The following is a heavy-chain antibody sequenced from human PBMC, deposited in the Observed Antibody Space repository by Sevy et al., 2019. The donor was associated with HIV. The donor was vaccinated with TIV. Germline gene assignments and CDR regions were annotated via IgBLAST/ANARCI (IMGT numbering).Heavy chain of an antibody. Sequence: GGSLRLSCAASGFTFSSYAMHWVRQAPGKGLEWVAVISYDGSNKYYADSVKGRFTISRDNSKNTLYLQMNSLRAEDTAVYYCARDTYYYDSSGYLDYLGQGTLVTVSS. CDR3: ARDTYYYDSSGYLDY. D-gene: IGHD3-22*01. CDR1: GFTFSSYA. CDR2: ISYDGSNK. J-gene: IGHJ4*02. V-gene: IGHV3-30*04.